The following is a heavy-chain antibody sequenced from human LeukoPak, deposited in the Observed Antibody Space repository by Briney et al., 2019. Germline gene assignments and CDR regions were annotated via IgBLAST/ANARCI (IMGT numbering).Heavy chain of an antibody. D-gene: IGHD3-9*01. J-gene: IGHJ5*02. Sequence: SETLSLTCAVYGGSFSGYYWSWIRQPPGKGLEWIGEINHSGSTNYNPSLKSRVTISVDTSKNQFSLKLSSVTAADTAVYYCARGRASRYFDWSLRNRNWFDPWGQGTLVTVSS. CDR2: INHSGST. CDR3: ARGRASRYFDWSLRNRNWFDP. V-gene: IGHV4-34*01. CDR1: GGSFSGYY.